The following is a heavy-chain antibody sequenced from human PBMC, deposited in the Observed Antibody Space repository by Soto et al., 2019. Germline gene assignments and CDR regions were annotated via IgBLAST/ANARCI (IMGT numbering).Heavy chain of an antibody. V-gene: IGHV3-9*01. J-gene: IGHJ6*02. D-gene: IGHD3-10*01. CDR3: AKDILFGETSYYYGMDV. Sequence: EVQLVESGGGLVQPGRSLRLSCGASGFTFDDYAMHWVRQAPGKGLEWVSGISWNSARIDDADSVKGRFTVSRDNAKNSLYLQMNSLRAEDTALYFCAKDILFGETSYYYGMDVWGQGTTVTVSS. CDR2: ISWNSARI. CDR1: GFTFDDYA.